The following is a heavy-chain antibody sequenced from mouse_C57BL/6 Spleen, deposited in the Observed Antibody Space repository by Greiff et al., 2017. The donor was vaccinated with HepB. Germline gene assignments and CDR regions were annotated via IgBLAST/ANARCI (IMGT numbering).Heavy chain of an antibody. CDR1: GYAFSSYW. CDR3: ARGLLIPLFDY. D-gene: IGHD3-1*01. Sequence: QVQLQQSGAELVKPGASVKISCKASGYAFSSYWMNWVKQRPGKGLEWIGMIHPNSGSTNYNEKFKSKATLTVDKSSSTAYMQLSSLTSEDSAVYYCARGLLIPLFDYWGQGTTLTVSS. V-gene: IGHV1-64*01. J-gene: IGHJ2*01. CDR2: IHPNSGST.